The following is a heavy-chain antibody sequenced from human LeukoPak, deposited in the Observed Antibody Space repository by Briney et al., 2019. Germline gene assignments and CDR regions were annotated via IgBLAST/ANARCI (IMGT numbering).Heavy chain of an antibody. D-gene: IGHD4-17*01. J-gene: IGHJ4*02. V-gene: IGHV3-66*01. CDR2: IYSGGNK. CDR3: ARLGSGGYGDYVDFDY. Sequence: GGSLRLSCAASGISVSSNYMSWVRQAPGKGLEWVSVIYSGGNKYYADSVKGRFTISRDNSKNTLYLQMNSLRAEDTAVYYCARLGSGGYGDYVDFDYWGQGTLVTVSS. CDR1: GISVSSNY.